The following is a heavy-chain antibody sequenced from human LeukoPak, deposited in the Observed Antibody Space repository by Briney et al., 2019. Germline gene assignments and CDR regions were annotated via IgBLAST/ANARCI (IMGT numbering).Heavy chain of an antibody. Sequence: GGSLRLSCAASGFTFSSYSMNWVRQAPGKGLEWVSSNSSSSSYIYYADSVKGRFTISRDNAKNSLYLQMNSLRAEDTAVYYCARDQLGYFDYWGQGTLVTVSS. J-gene: IGHJ4*02. D-gene: IGHD6-13*01. CDR2: NSSSSSYI. CDR1: GFTFSSYS. V-gene: IGHV3-21*01. CDR3: ARDQLGYFDY.